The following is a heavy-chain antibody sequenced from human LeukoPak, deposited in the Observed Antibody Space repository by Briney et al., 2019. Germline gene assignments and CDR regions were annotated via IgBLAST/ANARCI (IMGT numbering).Heavy chain of an antibody. CDR3: ARVRSPYCYYGMDV. D-gene: IGHD4-17*01. Sequence: GGTLRLSCAASGFTFSSYGMHWVRQAPGKGLEWMADIRHDGSNKYYADSVKGRVTISRENSKNTLYLQMNSLRAEDTAVYYWARVRSPYCYYGMDVWGQGTTVTVSS. CDR1: GFTFSSYG. J-gene: IGHJ6*02. V-gene: IGHV3-33*01. CDR2: IRHDGSNK.